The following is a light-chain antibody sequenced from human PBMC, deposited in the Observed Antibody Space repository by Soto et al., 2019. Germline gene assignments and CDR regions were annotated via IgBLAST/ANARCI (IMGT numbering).Light chain of an antibody. CDR3: SSYAGSKNLV. Sequence: QSALTQPPSASGSPGQSVTISCTGTSSDVGGYNYVSWYQQHPGKAPKLIIYEVSKRPSGVPDRFSGSKSGNTASLTVSGLQAEDEADYYCSSYAGSKNLVFGGGTQLTV. J-gene: IGLJ2*01. CDR1: SSDVGGYNY. CDR2: EVS. V-gene: IGLV2-8*01.